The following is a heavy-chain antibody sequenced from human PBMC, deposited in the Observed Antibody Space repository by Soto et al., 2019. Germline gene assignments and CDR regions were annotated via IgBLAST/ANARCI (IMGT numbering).Heavy chain of an antibody. J-gene: IGHJ5*02. Sequence: EVQLVESGGGLVQPGGSLRLSCEASGFTFSSYSMNWVRQAPGKGLEWVSYISSSSSTIYYADSVKGRFTISRNNAKNSLYLQMNSLRDEDTAVYYCARTLGHSSGWYELNWFNPWGQGTLVTVSS. CDR1: GFTFSSYS. CDR2: ISSSSSTI. CDR3: ARTLGHSSGWYELNWFNP. D-gene: IGHD6-19*01. V-gene: IGHV3-48*02.